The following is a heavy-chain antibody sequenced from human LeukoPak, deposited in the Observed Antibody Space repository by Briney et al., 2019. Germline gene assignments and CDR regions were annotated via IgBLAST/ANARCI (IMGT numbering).Heavy chain of an antibody. Sequence: SETLSLTCTVSGGXISGDHCNWIRQPPGKGLEWIGYIYYSGSTNYNPSLKSRVTISIDTSKNQFSLKLTSVTAADTAVYYCARRNDFGIWGQGTMVTVSS. J-gene: IGHJ3*02. CDR1: GGXISGDH. CDR3: ARRNDFGI. CDR2: IYYSGST. V-gene: IGHV4-59*08.